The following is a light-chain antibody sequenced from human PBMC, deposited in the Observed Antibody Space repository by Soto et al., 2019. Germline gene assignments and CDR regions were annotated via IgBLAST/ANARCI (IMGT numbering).Light chain of an antibody. CDR2: DAS. V-gene: IGKV1-33*01. CDR1: QDISDS. J-gene: IGKJ5*01. Sequence: DIQMIQSPSSLSASEGDRVTITCQASQDISDSLNWFQQKPGKAPKLLIYDASNLETGVPSRFSGSGSGTHFTFTISGLQPEDIATYYCQQYDNIPRVITFGQGTRLEIK. CDR3: QQYDNIPRVIT.